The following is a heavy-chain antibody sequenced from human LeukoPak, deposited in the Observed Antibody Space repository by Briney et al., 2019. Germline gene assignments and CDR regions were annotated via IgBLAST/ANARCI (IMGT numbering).Heavy chain of an antibody. V-gene: IGHV3-33*01. Sequence: GRSLRLSCAASGFTFSSYGMHWVRQAPGKGLEWVAVIWYDGSNKYYADSVKGRFTISRDNSKNTLYLQMNSLRAEVTAVYYCARGRVFLDYWGQGTLVTVSS. CDR1: GFTFSSYG. J-gene: IGHJ4*02. CDR3: ARGRVFLDY. CDR2: IWYDGSNK.